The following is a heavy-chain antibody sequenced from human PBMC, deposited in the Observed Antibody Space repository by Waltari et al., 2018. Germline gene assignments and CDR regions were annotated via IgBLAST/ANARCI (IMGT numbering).Heavy chain of an antibody. CDR1: GGTFSSYA. Sequence: QVQLVQSGAEVKKPGSSVKVSCKASGGTFSSYAISRVRKAPGQGLEGMGRIIPIFGTENCAQKFQGRGTITADESTSTAYMELSSLRSEDTAVYYCARAYSNYDTFDYWGQGTLVTVSS. D-gene: IGHD4-4*01. V-gene: IGHV1-69*15. J-gene: IGHJ4*02. CDR2: IIPIFGTE. CDR3: ARAYSNYDTFDY.